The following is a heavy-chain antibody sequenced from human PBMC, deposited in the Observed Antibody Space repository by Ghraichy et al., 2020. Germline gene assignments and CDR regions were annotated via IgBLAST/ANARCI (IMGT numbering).Heavy chain of an antibody. D-gene: IGHD4-17*01. CDR2: IKADGSEK. Sequence: GGSLRLSCEASGFVFSRYWMSWVRQAPGKGLEWVASIKADGSEKYYVDSVNGRFTISRDNAKNSLSLEMNSLRVGDTAVYYCARDPYGDYKYGGTDYWGQGTLVTVSS. CDR3: ARDPYGDYKYGGTDY. CDR1: GFVFSRYW. V-gene: IGHV3-7*01. J-gene: IGHJ4*02.